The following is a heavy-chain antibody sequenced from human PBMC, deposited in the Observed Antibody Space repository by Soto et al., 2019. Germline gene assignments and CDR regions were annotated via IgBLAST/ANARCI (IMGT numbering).Heavy chain of an antibody. CDR2: IIPIFGTA. J-gene: IGHJ3*02. D-gene: IGHD1-26*01. Sequence: QVQLVQSGAEVKKPGSSVKVSCKASGGTFSSYAISWVRQAPGQGLEWMGGIIPIFGTANYAQKVQGRVTITSDESTSTAYMELSSLRSEATAVYYCARDPATVGDTSANAFDIWGQGPMVTVSS. V-gene: IGHV1-69*01. CDR3: ARDPATVGDTSANAFDI. CDR1: GGTFSSYA.